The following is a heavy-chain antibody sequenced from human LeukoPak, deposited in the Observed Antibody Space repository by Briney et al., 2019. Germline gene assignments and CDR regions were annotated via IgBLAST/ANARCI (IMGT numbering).Heavy chain of an antibody. V-gene: IGHV3-74*01. CDR1: GFTFSTSW. Sequence: PGGSLRLSCAPSGFTFSTSWMHWVRHAPGKGLVWVSRISGDGTTTTYADSVKGRFTISRDNAKNTLFLQMNSLRVDDTAVYYCTRVRSSSWYDYWGQGALVTVS. J-gene: IGHJ4*02. CDR3: TRVRSSSWYDY. D-gene: IGHD6-13*01. CDR2: ISGDGTTT.